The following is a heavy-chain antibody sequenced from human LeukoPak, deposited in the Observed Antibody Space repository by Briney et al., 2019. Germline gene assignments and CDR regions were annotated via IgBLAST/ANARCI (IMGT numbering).Heavy chain of an antibody. CDR1: GFIFSNYW. Sequence: GGSLRLPCAASGFIFSNYWMSWVRQAPGKGLEWVANIKQDGSEKYYVDTVKGRFTISRDNAKNSLYLQMNSLRAEDTAVYYCARDDYSGNSVENAFDIWGQGTLLTVSS. D-gene: IGHD4-23*01. V-gene: IGHV3-7*01. CDR3: ARDDYSGNSVENAFDI. J-gene: IGHJ3*02. CDR2: IKQDGSEK.